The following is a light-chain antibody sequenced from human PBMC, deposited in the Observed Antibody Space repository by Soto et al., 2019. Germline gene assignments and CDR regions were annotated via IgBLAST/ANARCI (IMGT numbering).Light chain of an antibody. CDR1: QSVSSSY. Sequence: EVVLTQSPGTLALSPWERATLSCRASQSVSSSYLAWSQQKPGQAPRLLIYGASSRATGIPDRFSGSGSGTDFTLTISRLEPEDFAVYYCQQYGSSPLTFGGGTKVDI. CDR3: QQYGSSPLT. CDR2: GAS. J-gene: IGKJ4*01. V-gene: IGKV3-20*01.